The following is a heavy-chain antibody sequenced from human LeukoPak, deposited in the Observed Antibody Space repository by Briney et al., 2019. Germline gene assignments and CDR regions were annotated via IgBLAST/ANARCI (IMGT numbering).Heavy chain of an antibody. V-gene: IGHV4-39*01. J-gene: IGHJ4*02. CDR1: GGSISSSSYF. Sequence: SETLSLTCTVSGGSISSSSYFWGWIRQPPGKGLEWIGSIYYSGSTYYNPSLKSRVTISVDTSKNQFSLKLSSVTAADTAIYYCASPGGGPTDYWGQGTLITVSS. CDR2: IYYSGST. CDR3: ASPGGGPTDY. D-gene: IGHD3-16*01.